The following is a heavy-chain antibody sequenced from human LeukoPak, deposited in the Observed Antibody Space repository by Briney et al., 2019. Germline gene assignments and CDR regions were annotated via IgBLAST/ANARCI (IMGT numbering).Heavy chain of an antibody. D-gene: IGHD3-10*01. J-gene: IGHJ4*02. V-gene: IGHV3-23*01. CDR3: ARAYYYDSGSYYGHFDY. Sequence: GGSLRLSCAASQFTFVNYAMSWVRQAPGKGLEWVSTISGSGDATYYADSVKGRFTISGDNSKSTLYLQMNSLRAEDTALYYCARAYYYDSGSYYGHFDYWGRETLVTVSS. CDR1: QFTFVNYA. CDR2: ISGSGDAT.